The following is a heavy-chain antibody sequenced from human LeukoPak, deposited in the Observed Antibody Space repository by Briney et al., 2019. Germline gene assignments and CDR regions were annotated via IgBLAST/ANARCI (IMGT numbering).Heavy chain of an antibody. V-gene: IGHV4-4*07. CDR3: ARGPRDTAMAYFDY. CDR1: GGSISSYY. J-gene: IGHJ4*02. Sequence: SETLSLTCTVSGGSISSYYWSWIRQPAGKGLEWIGRIYTSGSTNYNPSLKSRVTISVDTSKNQFSLKLSSVTAADTAVYYCARGPRDTAMAYFDYWGQGTLVTVSS. D-gene: IGHD5-18*01. CDR2: IYTSGST.